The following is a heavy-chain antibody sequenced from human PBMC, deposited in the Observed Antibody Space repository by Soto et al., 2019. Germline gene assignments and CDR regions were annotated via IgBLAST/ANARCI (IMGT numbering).Heavy chain of an antibody. CDR3: AGLWETRRGTAVDV. V-gene: IGHV1-18*01. D-gene: IGHD1-26*01. Sequence: ASVKVSCKASGYSFASRDITWVRQGSGQGLEWMGRIRTYDSSTNYGQRLQGRVTLTIDTSTATAYMELRSLTSDDTAVYYCAGLWETRRGTAVDVWGQGTMVNVS. CDR2: IRTYDSST. CDR1: GYSFASRD. J-gene: IGHJ3*01.